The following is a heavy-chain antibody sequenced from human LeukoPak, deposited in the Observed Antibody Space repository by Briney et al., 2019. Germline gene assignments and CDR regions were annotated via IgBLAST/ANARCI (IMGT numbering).Heavy chain of an antibody. Sequence: GGSLRLSCAASGFTFSSYAMSWVRQAPGKGLEWVSVISGSGSSTSQVDSVKGRFTISRDNSKNTLYLQMNSLRAEDTAVYYCAKDRFGNKGYFDHWGQGTLVTVSS. CDR2: ISGSGSST. V-gene: IGHV3-23*01. CDR1: GFTFSSYA. D-gene: IGHD3-10*01. CDR3: AKDRFGNKGYFDH. J-gene: IGHJ4*02.